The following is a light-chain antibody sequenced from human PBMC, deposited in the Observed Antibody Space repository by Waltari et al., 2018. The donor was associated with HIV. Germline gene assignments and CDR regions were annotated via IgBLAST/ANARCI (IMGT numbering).Light chain of an antibody. CDR1: SSDVGGYNY. V-gene: IGLV2-14*01. J-gene: IGLJ1*01. Sequence: SALTQPASVSGSPGQSITISCTGTSSDVGGYNYVSWYQQHPGKAPKLMIYEFSNRPSGVSNRFSGSKSGNTASLTISGLQAEDEADYYCSSYTSSSTPVFGTGTKVTVL. CDR3: SSYTSSSTPV. CDR2: EFS.